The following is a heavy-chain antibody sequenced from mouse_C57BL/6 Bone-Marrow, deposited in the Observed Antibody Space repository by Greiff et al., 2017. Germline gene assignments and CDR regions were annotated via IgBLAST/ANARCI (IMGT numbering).Heavy chain of an antibody. V-gene: IGHV14-2*01. D-gene: IGHD4-1*02. CDR3: AGSGGQLGQCMDY. CDR1: GFNIKDYY. Sequence: VQLQQSGAELVKPGASVKLSCTASGFNIKDYYMHWVKQRTEQGLEWIGRIDPEDGDTKYAPKFKGKATITADTSSNTAYLQLSSLTSEDTAVYYGAGSGGQLGQCMDYWGQGTSVTVSS. CDR2: IDPEDGDT. J-gene: IGHJ4*01.